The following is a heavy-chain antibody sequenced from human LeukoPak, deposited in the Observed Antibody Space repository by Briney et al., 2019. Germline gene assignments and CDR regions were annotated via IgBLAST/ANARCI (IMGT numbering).Heavy chain of an antibody. Sequence: GGSLRLSCAASGFTFSSYGMHWVRQAPGKGLEWVAFIRYDGSNKYYADSVKGRFTISRDNSKNTLYLQMNSLRAEDTAVYYCAKEGGYCSGGSCYFNYGVEYFQHWGQGTLVTVSS. CDR3: AKEGGYCSGGSCYFNYGVEYFQH. D-gene: IGHD2-15*01. J-gene: IGHJ1*01. CDR1: GFTFSSYG. V-gene: IGHV3-30*02. CDR2: IRYDGSNK.